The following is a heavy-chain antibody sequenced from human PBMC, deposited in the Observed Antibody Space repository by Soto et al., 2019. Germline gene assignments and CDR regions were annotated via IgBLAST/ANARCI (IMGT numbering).Heavy chain of an antibody. J-gene: IGHJ4*02. CDR1: GFTFITYS. V-gene: IGHV3-21*01. D-gene: IGHD4-17*01. CDR3: ARDKYGDYVQDY. Sequence: EVQVVESGGGLVKPGGSLTLSCATSGFTFITYSMNWIRQVPGKGLEWVSSISGSGAYTYYADSVKGRFTISRDNAQNSLHLQMNGLKAEDTAVYYCARDKYGDYVQDYWGRGTLVTVSS. CDR2: ISGSGAYT.